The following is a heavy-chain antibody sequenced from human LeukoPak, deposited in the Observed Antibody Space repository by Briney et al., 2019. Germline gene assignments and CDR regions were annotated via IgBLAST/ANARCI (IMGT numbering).Heavy chain of an antibody. J-gene: IGHJ6*03. Sequence: GGFLRLSCAASGFTFSSYAMSWVRQAPGKGLEWVSAISGSGGSTYYADSVKGRFTISRDNSKNTLYLQMNSLRAEDTAVYYCAKSPHCTNGVCYLSYYYYVDVWGKGTTVTVSS. V-gene: IGHV3-23*01. CDR1: GFTFSSYA. D-gene: IGHD2-8*01. CDR3: AKSPHCTNGVCYLSYYYYVDV. CDR2: ISGSGGST.